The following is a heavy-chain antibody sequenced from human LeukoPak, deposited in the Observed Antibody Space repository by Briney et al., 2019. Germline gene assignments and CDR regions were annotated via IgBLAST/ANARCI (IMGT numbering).Heavy chain of an antibody. V-gene: IGHV3-48*01. J-gene: IGHJ4*02. Sequence: GGSLRLXCAASGFTFSSYSMNWVRQAPGKGLEWVSYISSSSSTIYYADSVKGRFTISRDNAKNSLYLQMNSLRAEDTAVYYCARGGDFWSGYYSFDYWGQGTLVTVSS. CDR1: GFTFSSYS. CDR2: ISSSSSTI. CDR3: ARGGDFWSGYYSFDY. D-gene: IGHD3-3*01.